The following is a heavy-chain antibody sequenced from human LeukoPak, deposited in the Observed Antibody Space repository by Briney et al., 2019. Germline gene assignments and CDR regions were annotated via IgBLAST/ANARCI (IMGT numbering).Heavy chain of an antibody. CDR1: GGSFSGYY. V-gene: IGHV4-34*01. Sequence: SETLSLTCAVYGGSFSGYYWSWIRQPPGKGLEWIGEINHSGSTNYNPSLKSRVTISVDTSKNQFSLKLSSVTAADTAVYYCTRRSARRRYYFDYWGQGTLVTVSS. CDR2: INHSGST. D-gene: IGHD6-6*01. CDR3: TRRSARRRYYFDY. J-gene: IGHJ4*02.